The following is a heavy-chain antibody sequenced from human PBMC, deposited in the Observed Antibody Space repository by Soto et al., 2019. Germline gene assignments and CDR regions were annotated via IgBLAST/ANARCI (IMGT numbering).Heavy chain of an antibody. V-gene: IGHV1-8*01. D-gene: IGHD3-16*02. J-gene: IGHJ6*03. CDR2: MNPNSGNT. CDR3: ARSFTFGGVIGYYYYYYMDV. Sequence: ASVKVSCKASGYTFTSYDINWVRQATGQGLEWMGWMNPNSGNTGYAQKFQGRVTMTRNTSISTAYMELSSLRSEDTAVYYCARSFTFGGVIGYYYYYYMDVWGKGTTVPVSS. CDR1: GYTFTSYD.